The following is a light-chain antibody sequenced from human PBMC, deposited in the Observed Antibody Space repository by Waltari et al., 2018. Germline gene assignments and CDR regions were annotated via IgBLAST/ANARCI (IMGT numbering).Light chain of an antibody. CDR1: THHVGGYNL. Sequence: SALTQPASVSGSPGQSINIPCTGSTHHVGGYNLLCWYRQFPSKAPQLIIYEGTRRPSGVSSRFSASKSGNTASLTISGLQAEDEALYFCSSYARSDNSVLFGGGTQLSVL. V-gene: IGLV2-23*01. CDR3: SSYARSDNSVL. J-gene: IGLJ2*01. CDR2: EGT.